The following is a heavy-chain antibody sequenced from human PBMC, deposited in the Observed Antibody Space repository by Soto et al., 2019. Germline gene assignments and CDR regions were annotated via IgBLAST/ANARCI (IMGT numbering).Heavy chain of an antibody. J-gene: IGHJ4*02. V-gene: IGHV3-23*01. D-gene: IGHD6-6*01. Sequence: EVPLLESGGGLVQPGGSLRLSCAPSGFTFSIYAMSWVRQAPGKGLEWVSSLSGNDGGTHYADSVKGRFTISRDNSKNTLYLQMNSLRAEDTAVYYCAKSVLGSWGESMDVWGQGTLVTVSS. CDR1: GFTFSIYA. CDR2: LSGNDGGT. CDR3: AKSVLGSWGESMDV.